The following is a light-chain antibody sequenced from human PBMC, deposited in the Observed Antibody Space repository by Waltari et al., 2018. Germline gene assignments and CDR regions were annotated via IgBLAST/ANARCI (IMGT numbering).Light chain of an antibody. CDR1: QSVSRA. CDR3: QHYVRLPAT. J-gene: IGKJ1*01. CDR2: GAS. Sequence: EIVLTQSPGSLSSSPGERVTLSCRASQSVSRALAWYQQKPGQAHRILIFGASNKATGIPDRFSGSGSETDFSLTISRLEPEDFAVYYCQHYVRLPATFGRGTKVEIK. V-gene: IGKV3-20*01.